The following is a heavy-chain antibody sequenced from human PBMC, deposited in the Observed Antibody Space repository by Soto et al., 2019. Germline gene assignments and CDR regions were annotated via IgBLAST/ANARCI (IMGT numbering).Heavy chain of an antibody. J-gene: IGHJ5*02. Sequence: XECLRLSCAASGFTFSSYAKSWVRPAPGKGLEWVSAISGSGGSTYYADSVKGRFTISRDNSKNTLYLQMNSLRAEDTAVYYCAKWLTAANWFDPWGQGTLVTVSS. CDR1: GFTFSSYA. CDR3: AKWLTAANWFDP. CDR2: ISGSGGST. V-gene: IGHV3-23*01. D-gene: IGHD6-13*01.